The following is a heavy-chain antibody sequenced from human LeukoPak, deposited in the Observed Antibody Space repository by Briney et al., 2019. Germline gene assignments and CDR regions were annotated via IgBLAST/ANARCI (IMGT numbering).Heavy chain of an antibody. CDR1: GGTFSSYA. D-gene: IGHD3-22*01. CDR2: IIPIFGTA. CDR3: ARARFLDYYDSSGYYFGY. J-gene: IGHJ4*02. Sequence: SVKVSCKASGGTFSSYAISWVRQAPGQGLEWMGGIIPIFGTANYAQKFQGRVTITADESTSTAYMELSSLRSEDTAVYYCARARFLDYYDSSGYYFGYWGQGTLVTVSS. V-gene: IGHV1-69*13.